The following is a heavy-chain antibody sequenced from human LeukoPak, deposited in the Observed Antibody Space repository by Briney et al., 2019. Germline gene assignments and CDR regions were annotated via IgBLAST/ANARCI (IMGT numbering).Heavy chain of an antibody. CDR3: ANGPYYDILTGYYPRYYYYGMDV. Sequence: GGSLRLSCAASGFTFSSYGMHWVRQAPGKGLEWVAVIWYDGSNKYYADSVKGRFTISRDNSKNTLYLQMNSLRAEDTAVYYCANGPYYDILTGYYPRYYYYGMDVWGQGTTVTVSS. CDR2: IWYDGSNK. CDR1: GFTFSSYG. V-gene: IGHV3-33*06. D-gene: IGHD3-9*01. J-gene: IGHJ6*02.